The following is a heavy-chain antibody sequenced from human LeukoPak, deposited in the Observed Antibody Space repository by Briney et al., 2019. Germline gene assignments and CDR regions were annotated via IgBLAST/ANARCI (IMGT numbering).Heavy chain of an antibody. CDR2: IIPIFGTA. D-gene: IGHD6-13*01. Sequence: ASVKVSCKASGGTFSSYAISWVRQAPGQGLEWMGGIIPIFGTANYAQKLQGRVTMTTDTSTSTAYMELRSLRSDDTAVYYCARDSSSWLVNWFDPWGQGTLVTVSS. V-gene: IGHV1-69*05. CDR3: ARDSSSWLVNWFDP. J-gene: IGHJ5*02. CDR1: GGTFSSYA.